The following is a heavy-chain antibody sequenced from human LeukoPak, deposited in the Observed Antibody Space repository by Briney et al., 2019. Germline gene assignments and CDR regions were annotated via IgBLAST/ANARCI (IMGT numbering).Heavy chain of an antibody. CDR1: GYSFSIYW. Sequence: GESLKISCKGSGYSFSIYWIGWVRQMPGKGLEWMGIIYPGDSDTRYSPSFQGQVTISADKSISTAYLQWSSLKASDTAIHYCARQPKYSGYDEYFDYWGQGTLVTVSS. V-gene: IGHV5-51*01. CDR2: IYPGDSDT. J-gene: IGHJ4*02. D-gene: IGHD5-12*01. CDR3: ARQPKYSGYDEYFDY.